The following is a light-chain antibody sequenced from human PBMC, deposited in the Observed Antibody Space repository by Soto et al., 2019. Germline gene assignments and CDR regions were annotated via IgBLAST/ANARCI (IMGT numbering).Light chain of an antibody. CDR2: AAS. CDR1: QTVKSY. J-gene: IGKJ1*01. V-gene: IGKV1-6*01. CDR3: QQDYNYPLT. Sequence: QMTQSPASLSASVGDRVTLTCRASQTVKSYLGWYQMKPGQVPKLLIYAASNLQNGVPARFIGRGYGTDFTLTISSLEPEDFAIYYCQQDYNYPLTFGRGTKVEI.